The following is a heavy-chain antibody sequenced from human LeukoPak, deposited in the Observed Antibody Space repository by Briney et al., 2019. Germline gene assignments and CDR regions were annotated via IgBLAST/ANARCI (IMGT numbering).Heavy chain of an antibody. Sequence: SETLSLTCAIYGGSFGGYYWNWIRQSPGKGLEWIGEINHSGSINYNPSLKSRVTILVDTSKNQFSPKLSSMTAADTAVYYCARFPCSGDSCYSGIRAFDIWGQGTMVTVSS. CDR1: GGSFGGYY. V-gene: IGHV4-34*01. CDR3: ARFPCSGDSCYSGIRAFDI. D-gene: IGHD2-15*01. CDR2: INHSGSI. J-gene: IGHJ3*02.